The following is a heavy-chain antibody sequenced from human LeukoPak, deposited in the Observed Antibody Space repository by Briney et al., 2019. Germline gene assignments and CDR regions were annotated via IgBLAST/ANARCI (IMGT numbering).Heavy chain of an antibody. Sequence: SETLSLTCVVYGGSFSGYYWSWIRQPPGKGLEWIGEINHSGSTNYNPSLKSRVTISVDTSKNQFSLKLSSVTAADTAVYYCASRDRSGGPHDAFDIWGQGTMVTVSS. D-gene: IGHD3-16*01. V-gene: IGHV4-34*01. CDR1: GGSFSGYY. J-gene: IGHJ3*02. CDR3: ASRDRSGGPHDAFDI. CDR2: INHSGST.